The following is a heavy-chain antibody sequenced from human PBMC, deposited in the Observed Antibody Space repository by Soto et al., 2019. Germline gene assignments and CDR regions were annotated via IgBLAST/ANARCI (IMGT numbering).Heavy chain of an antibody. Sequence: ASVKVSCKASGGTFSSYAISWVRRAPGQGLEWLGGIISIFGTANYGQKCQGRVTITAGKXASTAYIDLSSLRSEDTAVYYCAIRIYCSRTSCSIDGRDYYSYGMEVWGQGTTVTVSS. CDR2: IISIFGTA. J-gene: IGHJ6*02. D-gene: IGHD2-2*01. CDR3: AIRIYCSRTSCSIDGRDYYSYGMEV. CDR1: GGTFSSYA. V-gene: IGHV1-69*06.